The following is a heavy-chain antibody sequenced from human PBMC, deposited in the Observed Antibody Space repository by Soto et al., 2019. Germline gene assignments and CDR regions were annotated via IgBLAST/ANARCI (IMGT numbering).Heavy chain of an antibody. D-gene: IGHD1-7*01. Sequence: EVQLVESGGDLVQPGGSLRLSCAVSGFTFSDHYMDWVRQAPGKGLEWVGRIRNIANSYTTDYAASVKGRFPISRDDSKTSRYLQINRLKTEDSAMYYCARRITGTPPADGGSWGQGTLVTVSS. CDR3: ARRITGTPPADGGS. J-gene: IGHJ5*02. CDR2: IRNIANSYTT. CDR1: GFTFSDHY. V-gene: IGHV3-72*01.